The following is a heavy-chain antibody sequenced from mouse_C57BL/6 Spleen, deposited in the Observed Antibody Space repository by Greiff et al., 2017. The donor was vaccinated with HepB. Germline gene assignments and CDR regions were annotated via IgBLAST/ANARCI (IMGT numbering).Heavy chain of an antibody. J-gene: IGHJ2*01. CDR3: ARRGVYYGNFDY. D-gene: IGHD2-1*01. Sequence: QVQLKESGAELARPGASVKLSCKASGYTFTSYGISWVKQRTGQGLEWIGEIYPRSGNTYYNEKFKGKATLTADKSSSTAYMELRSLTSEDSAVYFCARRGVYYGNFDYWGQGTTLTVSS. V-gene: IGHV1-81*01. CDR1: GYTFTSYG. CDR2: IYPRSGNT.